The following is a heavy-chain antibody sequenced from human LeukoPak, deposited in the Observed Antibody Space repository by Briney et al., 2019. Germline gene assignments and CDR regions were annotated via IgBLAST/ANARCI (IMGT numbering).Heavy chain of an antibody. CDR1: GGSFSGYY. CDR3: ARGYYSSSYFDN. CDR2: INHSGST. V-gene: IGHV4-34*01. D-gene: IGHD6-6*01. J-gene: IGHJ4*02. Sequence: PSETLSLTCAVYGGSFSGYYWSWIRQPPGKGPEWIGEINHSGSTNYNPPLKSRVTISVDTSKKQFSLKMSYVTAADTAVYYCARGYYSSSYFDNWGQGTLVTVSS.